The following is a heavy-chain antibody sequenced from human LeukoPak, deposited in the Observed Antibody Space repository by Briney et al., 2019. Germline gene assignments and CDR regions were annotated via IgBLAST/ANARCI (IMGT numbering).Heavy chain of an antibody. J-gene: IGHJ5*02. V-gene: IGHV3-66*01. CDR2: IYSGGST. CDR3: ARDVPLRFDP. CDR1: GFTFSSYA. Sequence: GGSLRLSCAASGFTFSSYAMSWVRQAPGKGLEWVSVIYSGGSTYYADSVKGRFTISRDNSKNTLYLQMNSLRAEDTAVYYCARDVPLRFDPWGQGTLVTVSS.